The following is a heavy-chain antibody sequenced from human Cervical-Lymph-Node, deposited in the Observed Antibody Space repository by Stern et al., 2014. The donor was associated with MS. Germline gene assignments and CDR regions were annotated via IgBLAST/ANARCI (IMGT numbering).Heavy chain of an antibody. V-gene: IGHV3-33*01. CDR3: ARDPYGSGGYYFDY. CDR1: GFTFSSSA. Sequence: QVQLVQSGGGVVQPGGSLRLSCAASGFTFSSSAMHWVRQAPGKGLEWVAVIWYDGSNKNYAESVKGRFTISRDNSMLYLQMSRLRVEDTAVYYCARDPYGSGGYYFDYWGQGTRVTVSS. D-gene: IGHD3-10*01. CDR2: IWYDGSNK. J-gene: IGHJ4*02.